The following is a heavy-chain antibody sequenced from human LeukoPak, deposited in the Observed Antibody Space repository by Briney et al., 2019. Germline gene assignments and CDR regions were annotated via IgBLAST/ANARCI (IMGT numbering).Heavy chain of an antibody. CDR1: GFTFRSYW. CDR3: ARDYYYDSSGYCGY. CDR2: IKQDGSEK. D-gene: IGHD3-22*01. Sequence: GGSLRLSCAASGFTFRSYWMSWVRQAPGKGLEWVANIKQDGSEKYYVDSVKGRFTISRDNAKNSLYLQMNSLRAEDTGVYYCARDYYYDSSGYCGYWGQGTLVTVSS. J-gene: IGHJ4*02. V-gene: IGHV3-7*01.